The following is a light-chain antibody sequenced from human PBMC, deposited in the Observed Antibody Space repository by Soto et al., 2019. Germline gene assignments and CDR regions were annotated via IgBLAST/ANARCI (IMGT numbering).Light chain of an antibody. CDR3: QAWGTGGV. CDR2: VTSDGSH. J-gene: IGLJ3*02. Sequence: QLVLTQSPSASASPGASVKLTCTLSSGHSDYAIAWHQQQPEKGPRYLMKVTSDGSHTKGDGIPDRFSGSSSGADRYLTISSLRSDDEAGYYCQAWGTGGVFGGGTQLTVL. V-gene: IGLV4-69*01. CDR1: SGHSDYA.